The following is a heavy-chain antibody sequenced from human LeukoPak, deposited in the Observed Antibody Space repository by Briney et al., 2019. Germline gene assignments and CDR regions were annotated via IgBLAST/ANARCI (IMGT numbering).Heavy chain of an antibody. V-gene: IGHV3-30*18. D-gene: IGHD1-7*01. CDR3: AKATAGTTRGEGNWFDP. CDR1: GFTFSSYG. CDR2: ISYDGSNK. J-gene: IGHJ5*02. Sequence: GGSLILSCAASGFTFSSYGMHWVRQAPGKGLEWVAVISYDGSNKYYADSVKGRFTISRDNSKNTLYLQMNSLRAEDTAVYYCAKATAGTTRGEGNWFDPWGQGTLVTVSS.